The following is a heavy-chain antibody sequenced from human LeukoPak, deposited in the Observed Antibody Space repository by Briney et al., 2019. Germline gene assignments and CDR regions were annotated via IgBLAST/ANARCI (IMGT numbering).Heavy chain of an antibody. J-gene: IGHJ4*02. Sequence: GGSLRLSCAASGFTFDDYGMSWVRQAPGKGLEWVSGINWNGGSTGYADSVKGRFTISRDNAKNSLYLQMNSLRAEDTALYYCAREPYYYDSRGDSVDYWGQGTLVTVSS. CDR3: AREPYYYDSRGDSVDY. D-gene: IGHD3-22*01. CDR1: GFTFDDYG. V-gene: IGHV3-20*04. CDR2: INWNGGST.